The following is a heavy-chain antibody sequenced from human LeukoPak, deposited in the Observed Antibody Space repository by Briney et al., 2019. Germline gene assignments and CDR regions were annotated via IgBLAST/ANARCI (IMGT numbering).Heavy chain of an antibody. CDR3: AKHGIAARWGAFDT. CDR2: IWYDGSNK. J-gene: IGHJ3*02. D-gene: IGHD6-6*01. CDR1: GFTFSSYG. V-gene: IGHV3-33*06. Sequence: GRSLRLSCAASGFTFSSYGMHWVRQAPGKGLEWVAVIWYDGSNKYYADSVKGRFTISRDNSKNTLYLQMNSLRAEDTAVYYCAKHGIAARWGAFDTWGQGTMVTVSS.